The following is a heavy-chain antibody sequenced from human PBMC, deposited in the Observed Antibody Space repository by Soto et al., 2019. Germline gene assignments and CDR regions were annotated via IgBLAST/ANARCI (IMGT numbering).Heavy chain of an antibody. CDR1: GGSISSGGYY. CDR2: IYYSGST. V-gene: IGHV4-31*03. J-gene: IGHJ6*02. Sequence: TLSLPFTVSGGSISSGGYYWSFIHQHPGKGLEWIGYIYYSGSTYYNPSLKSRVTISVDTSKNQFSLKLCSVTVAYTAVYYCSRGGRRSPVMDVWGQGTTVTVSS. CDR3: SRGGRRSPVMDV.